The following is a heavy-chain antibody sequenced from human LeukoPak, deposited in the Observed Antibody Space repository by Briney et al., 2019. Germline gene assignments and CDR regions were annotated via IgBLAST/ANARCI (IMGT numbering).Heavy chain of an antibody. CDR1: GFTFSSYS. D-gene: IGHD3-22*01. V-gene: IGHV3-48*04. Sequence: PGGSLRLSCAASGFTFSSYSMNWVRQAPGKGLEWVSYISSSSSTIYYADSVKGRFTISRDNAKNSLYLQMNSLRAEDTAVYYCAREISYYYDSSGLLRGMDVWGQGTTVTVSS. CDR3: AREISYYYDSSGLLRGMDV. J-gene: IGHJ6*02. CDR2: ISSSSSTI.